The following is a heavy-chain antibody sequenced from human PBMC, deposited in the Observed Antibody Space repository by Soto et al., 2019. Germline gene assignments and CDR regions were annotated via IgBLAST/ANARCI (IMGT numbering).Heavy chain of an antibody. CDR2: IYYSGST. J-gene: IGHJ2*01. V-gene: IGHV4-31*03. D-gene: IGHD6-13*01. Sequence: QVQLQESGPGLVKPSQTLSLTCTVSGGSISSGGYYWSWIRQHPGKGLEWIGYIYYSGSTYYNPSLKSRVTISVDTSKNQFSLKLSSVTAAYTAVYYCARAFTAALSYWYFDLWGRGTLVTVSS. CDR1: GGSISSGGYY. CDR3: ARAFTAALSYWYFDL.